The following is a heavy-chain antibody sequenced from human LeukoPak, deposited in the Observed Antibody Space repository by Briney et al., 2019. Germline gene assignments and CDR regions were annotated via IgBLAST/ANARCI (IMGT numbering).Heavy chain of an antibody. V-gene: IGHV1-2*06. D-gene: IGHD2-15*01. CDR3: ARGYCSGGSCYEIDY. CDR2: INPNSGGT. J-gene: IGHJ4*02. Sequence: SVKVSCKASGYTFTGYYMHWVRQAPGQGLEWMGRINPNSGGTNYAQKFQGMVTMTRDTSISTAYMELSRLRSDDTAVYYCARGYCSGGSCYEIDYWGQGTLVTVSS. CDR1: GYTFTGYY.